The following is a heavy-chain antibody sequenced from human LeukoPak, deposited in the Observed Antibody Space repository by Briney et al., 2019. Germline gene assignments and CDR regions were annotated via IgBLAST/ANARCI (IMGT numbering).Heavy chain of an antibody. D-gene: IGHD3-3*02. Sequence: SETLSLTCTVSGGSISNYYWSWIRQPAGKGLEWIGRIYAGGTASCNPSLKSRVTMSIDTSKNQFSLKLSSVTAADTAVYYCARCSFERDPYIPVYYFCYMDVWGKGTTVTVSS. CDR1: GGSISNYY. CDR3: ARCSFERDPYIPVYYFCYMDV. J-gene: IGHJ6*03. CDR2: IYAGGTA. V-gene: IGHV4-4*07.